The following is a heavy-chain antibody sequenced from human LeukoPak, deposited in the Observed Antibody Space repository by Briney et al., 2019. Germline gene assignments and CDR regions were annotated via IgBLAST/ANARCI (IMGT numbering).Heavy chain of an antibody. J-gene: IGHJ6*04. CDR3: AELGITMIGGV. CDR1: GFTFHNYE. CDR2: ISSSGSTI. D-gene: IGHD3-10*02. V-gene: IGHV3-48*03. Sequence: GGSLRLSCVASGFTFHNYEMNWVRQAPGKGLEWVSYISSSGSTIYYADSVKGRFTISRDNAKNSLYLQMNSLRAEDTAVYYCAELGITMIGGVWGKGTTVTISS.